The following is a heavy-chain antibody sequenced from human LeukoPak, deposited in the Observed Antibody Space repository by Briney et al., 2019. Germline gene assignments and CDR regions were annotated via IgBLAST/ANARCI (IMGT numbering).Heavy chain of an antibody. D-gene: IGHD1-7*01. CDR1: GDSINNYY. V-gene: IGHV4-59*13. Sequence: SETLSLTCTVSGDSINNYYWSWIRQPPGKGLEWIGNINYSGSSNSNPSLKSRATISVDMSRKHFFLDLISVTAADTAVYYCATSGNYAYPAKYWGQGTLVTVSS. CDR3: ATSGNYAYPAKY. CDR2: INYSGSS. J-gene: IGHJ4*02.